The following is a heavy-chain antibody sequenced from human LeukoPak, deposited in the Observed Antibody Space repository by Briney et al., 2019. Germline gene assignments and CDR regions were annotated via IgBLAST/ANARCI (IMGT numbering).Heavy chain of an antibody. D-gene: IGHD3-22*01. CDR2: IKRKVDGETT. Sequence: PGESLRLSTSGSGFTSSNTWMSWVRQAPGKGLEWVGRIKRKVDGETTDYAASVKGRISISRDDAESRLYMEMNSLKTEDTAVYYCTTDTFDSDGYSHDFWGQGTLVTVSS. CDR1: GFTSSNTW. V-gene: IGHV3-15*01. CDR3: TTDTFDSDGYSHDF. J-gene: IGHJ4*02.